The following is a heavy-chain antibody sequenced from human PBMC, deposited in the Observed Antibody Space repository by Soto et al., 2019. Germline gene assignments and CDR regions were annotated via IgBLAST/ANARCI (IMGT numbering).Heavy chain of an antibody. V-gene: IGHV3-30-3*01. CDR1: GFTFSSYA. Sequence: GGSLRLSCAASGFTFSSYAMHWVRQAPGKGLEWVAVISYDGSNKYYADSVKGRFTISRDNSKNTLYLQMNSLIAEDTAVYFCASNFAYQLLTSAWFDPWGQGTLVTVSS. CDR3: ASNFAYQLLTSAWFDP. J-gene: IGHJ5*02. CDR2: ISYDGSNK. D-gene: IGHD2-2*01.